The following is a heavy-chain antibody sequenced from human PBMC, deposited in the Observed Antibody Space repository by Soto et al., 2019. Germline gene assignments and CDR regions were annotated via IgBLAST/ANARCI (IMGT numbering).Heavy chain of an antibody. CDR2: ISGSGGST. D-gene: IGHD3-10*01. Sequence: EVQLLESGGGLVQPGGSLRLSCAASGFIFSSYAMGWVRQAPGKGLEWVSVISGSGGSTYYADSVKGRFTISRDNLRNWLERQMTSMRGEDTSVYYCAKGVAWLGLGMDAWGQGTTVTVSS. CDR1: GFIFSSYA. V-gene: IGHV3-23*01. J-gene: IGHJ6*01. CDR3: AKGVAWLGLGMDA.